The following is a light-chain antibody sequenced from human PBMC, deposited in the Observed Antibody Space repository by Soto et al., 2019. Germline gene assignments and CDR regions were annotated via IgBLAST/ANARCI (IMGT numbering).Light chain of an antibody. V-gene: IGKV1-39*01. Sequence: DIQMTQSPSSLSASVGDRVTITCRTSQNIIKYLNWYQQKPGKAPKFLIYRASTLQTGVPSRFSGGVSGTDFTLTISSLQPEDVATDYCQQTYTTPYTFGQGTKLDIK. J-gene: IGKJ2*01. CDR2: RAS. CDR1: QNIIKY. CDR3: QQTYTTPYT.